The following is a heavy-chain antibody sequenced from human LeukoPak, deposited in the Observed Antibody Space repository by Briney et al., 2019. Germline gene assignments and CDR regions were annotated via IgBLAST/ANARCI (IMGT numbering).Heavy chain of an antibody. CDR3: ARDLGSVGYFDY. Sequence: GGSLRLSCAASGFTFSNAWMSWVRQAPGKGLEWVGRIKSKTDGGTTDYAAPVKGRFTISRDNSKNTLYLQMNSLRAEDTAVYYCARDLGSVGYFDYWGQGTLVTVSS. J-gene: IGHJ4*02. V-gene: IGHV3-15*01. CDR2: IKSKTDGGTT. D-gene: IGHD1-26*01. CDR1: GFTFSNAW.